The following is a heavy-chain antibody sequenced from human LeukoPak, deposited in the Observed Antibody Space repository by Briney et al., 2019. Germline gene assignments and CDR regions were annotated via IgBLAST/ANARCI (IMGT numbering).Heavy chain of an antibody. CDR1: GYSFTSYW. J-gene: IGHJ3*02. D-gene: IGHD3-10*01. CDR2: IYPGDSDS. V-gene: IGHV5-51*01. Sequence: GESLKISCKGSGYSFTSYWIGWVRQMPGKGLEWMGIIYPGDSDSRYSPSFQGQVTISADKSISTAYLQWSSLKASDTAMYYCARLLPMIQGVIGAFDIWGQGTMVTVSS. CDR3: ARLLPMIQGVIGAFDI.